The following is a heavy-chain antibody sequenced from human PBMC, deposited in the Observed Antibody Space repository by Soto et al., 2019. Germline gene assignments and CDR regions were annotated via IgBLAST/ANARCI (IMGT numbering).Heavy chain of an antibody. V-gene: IGHV1-69*13. CDR2: IIPIFGTA. D-gene: IGHD3-22*01. CDR3: ASNPYYYDSSGYGMDV. CDR1: GGTFSSSA. Sequence: SVKVSCNASGGTFSSSAISWVRQAPGQGLEWMGGIIPIFGTANYAQKFQGRVTITADESTSTAYMELSSLRSEDTAVYYCASNPYYYDSSGYGMDVWGQGTTVTVSS. J-gene: IGHJ6*02.